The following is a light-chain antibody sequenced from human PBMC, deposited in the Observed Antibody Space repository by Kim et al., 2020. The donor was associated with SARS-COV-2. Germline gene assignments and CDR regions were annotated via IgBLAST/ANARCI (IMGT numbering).Light chain of an antibody. CDR2: DVT. V-gene: IGLV2-14*03. J-gene: IGLJ1*01. CDR3: SSYTTSTTYV. CDR1: GSDIGAYDY. Sequence: GQSITLSCTGTGSDIGAYDYVSWVQQHPGKAPKLLIYDVTKWPSGVSNRFSGSKSGYTASLTISGLQAEDEADYYCSSYTTSTTYVFGTGTKVTVL.